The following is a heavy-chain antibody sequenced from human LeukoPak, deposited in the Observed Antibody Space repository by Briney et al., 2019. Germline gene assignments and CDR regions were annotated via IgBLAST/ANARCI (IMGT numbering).Heavy chain of an antibody. CDR3: ARIGYSSSSLDY. D-gene: IGHD6-6*01. J-gene: IGHJ4*02. Sequence: GGSLRLSCAASGFTFSNYLMSWVRQAPGKGLEWVANIKQDGSVKYYVDSVKGRFTISRDNAKNFLQMNSLRVEDTAVYYCARIGYSSSSLDYWGQGTLVTVSS. CDR1: GFTFSNYL. CDR2: IKQDGSVK. V-gene: IGHV3-7*01.